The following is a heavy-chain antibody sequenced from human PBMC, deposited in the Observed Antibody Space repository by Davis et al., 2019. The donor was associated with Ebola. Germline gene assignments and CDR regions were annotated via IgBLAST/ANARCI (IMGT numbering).Heavy chain of an antibody. V-gene: IGHV3-7*01. J-gene: IGHJ6*02. CDR1: GFTFSSYW. Sequence: GGSLRLSCAASGFTFSSYWMTWVRQAPGKGLQWVANIKQDGSEKYYMDSVKGRFTISRDNAKNSLYLQMNSLRADDTAVYYCARDKKWHVGGLFGGYYYYGMDVWGQGTTVTVSS. CDR2: IKQDGSEK. D-gene: IGHD2-15*01. CDR3: ARDKKWHVGGLFGGYYYYGMDV.